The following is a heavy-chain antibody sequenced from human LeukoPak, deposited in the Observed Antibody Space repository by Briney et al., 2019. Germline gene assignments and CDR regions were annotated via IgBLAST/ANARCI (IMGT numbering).Heavy chain of an antibody. V-gene: IGHV3-30*04. CDR3: ARESGYSYRYYGMDV. J-gene: IGHJ6*04. Sequence: PGRSLRLSCAASGFTFSSYAMHWVRQAPGKGLEWVAVISYDGSNKYYADSVKGRFTISRDNSKNTLYLQMNSLRAEDTAVYYCARESGYSYRYYGMDVWGKGTTVTVSS. D-gene: IGHD5-18*01. CDR1: GFTFSSYA. CDR2: ISYDGSNK.